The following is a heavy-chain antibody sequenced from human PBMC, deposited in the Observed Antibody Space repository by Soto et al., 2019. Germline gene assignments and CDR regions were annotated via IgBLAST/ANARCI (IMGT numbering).Heavy chain of an antibody. CDR2: IYPGDSDT. V-gene: IGHV5-51*01. CDR3: ERRITSVEYFDY. D-gene: IGHD3-10*01. CDR1: GYSFTNYW. J-gene: IGHJ4*02. Sequence: PGESLKISCKGSGYSFTNYWIGWVRLVPGKGLEWMGIIYPGDSDTRYSPSFQGQVTISADKSISTAYLQWSSLKASDTAMYYCERRITSVEYFDYWAQGTLVTVSS.